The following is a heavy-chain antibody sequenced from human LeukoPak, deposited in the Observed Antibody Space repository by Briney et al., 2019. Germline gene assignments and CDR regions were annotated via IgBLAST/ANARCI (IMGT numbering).Heavy chain of an antibody. V-gene: IGHV1-46*01. CDR1: GYTFTSYY. J-gene: IGHJ5*02. Sequence: ASVKVSCKAPGYTFTSYYMHWVRQAPGQGLEWMGITNPSGGSTSYAQKFQGRVTVTRDMSTSTVYMELSSLRSEDTAVYYCARGGNQRRFDPWGQGTLVTVSS. CDR3: ARGGNQRRFDP. D-gene: IGHD1-14*01. CDR2: TNPSGGST.